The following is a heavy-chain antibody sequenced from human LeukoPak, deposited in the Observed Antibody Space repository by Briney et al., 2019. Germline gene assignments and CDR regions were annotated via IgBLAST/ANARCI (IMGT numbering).Heavy chain of an antibody. D-gene: IGHD6-19*01. CDR3: ARVLPAEYSSGNPKSSYYYYYAMDV. CDR1: GFTFTSYS. J-gene: IGHJ6*02. V-gene: IGHV3-21*01. Sequence: KPGRSLRLSCAASGFTFTSYSMNWVRQAPGKGLEWVSSISSSSTYIYYADSVKGRFTISRDNAKNSLYLQMNSLRAEDTAVYYCARVLPAEYSSGNPKSSYYYYYAMDVWGQGTTVTVSS. CDR2: ISSSSTYI.